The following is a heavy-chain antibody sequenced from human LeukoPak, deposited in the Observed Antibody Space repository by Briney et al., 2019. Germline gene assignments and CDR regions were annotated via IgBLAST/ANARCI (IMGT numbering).Heavy chain of an antibody. CDR2: ISGSGGST. Sequence: GGSLRLSCAASGFTFSSYAMSWVRQAPGKGLEWVSAISGSGGSTYYADSVRGRFTISRDNSKNTLYLHMNSLRAEDTALYYCARNYYEPTYDYYFDCWGQGTLVTVSS. CDR1: GFTFSSYA. V-gene: IGHV3-23*01. D-gene: IGHD1-26*01. J-gene: IGHJ4*02. CDR3: ARNYYEPTYDYYFDC.